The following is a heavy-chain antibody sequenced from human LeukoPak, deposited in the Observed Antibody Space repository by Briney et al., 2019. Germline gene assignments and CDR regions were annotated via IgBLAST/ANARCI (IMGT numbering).Heavy chain of an antibody. V-gene: IGHV3-30*18. Sequence: GRSLRLSCAASGFTFSSYGMPWVRQAPGKGLEWVAVISYDGSNKYYADSVKGRFTISRDNSKNTLYLQMNSLRAEDTAVYYCAKRGYDFWSGSGWDYYYGMDVWGQGTTVTVSS. CDR3: AKRGYDFWSGSGWDYYYGMDV. CDR1: GFTFSSYG. J-gene: IGHJ6*02. CDR2: ISYDGSNK. D-gene: IGHD3-3*01.